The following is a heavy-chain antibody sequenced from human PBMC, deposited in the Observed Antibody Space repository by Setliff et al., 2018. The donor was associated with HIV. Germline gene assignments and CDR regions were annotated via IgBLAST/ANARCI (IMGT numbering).Heavy chain of an antibody. J-gene: IGHJ4*02. D-gene: IGHD3-10*01. CDR3: VKVTYYSSGSYSLDQ. Sequence: ASVKVSCKASGYTFTGYYMHWVRQAPGQGLEWMGRINPNSGCTNYAQKFQGRVTMTRDTSITKAYMELSRLRSDDTAVYYCVKVTYYSSGSYSLDQWGQETLVTVSS. V-gene: IGHV1-2*06. CDR1: GYTFTGYY. CDR2: INPNSGCT.